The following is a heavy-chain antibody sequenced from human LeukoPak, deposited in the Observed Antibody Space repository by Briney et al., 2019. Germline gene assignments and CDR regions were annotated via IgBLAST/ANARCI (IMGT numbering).Heavy chain of an antibody. Sequence: IPSGTLSLTCAVSGGSISSNWWSWVRQPPGKGLEWIGEIEDRGNTNYNPSLKSRVTISVDKSKNQFSLKLSSLTAADTAVYYCAKESEVATTIEPSFDYWGQGTLVTVSS. CDR2: IEDRGNT. V-gene: IGHV4-4*02. CDR1: GGSISSNW. J-gene: IGHJ4*02. CDR3: AKESEVATTIEPSFDY. D-gene: IGHD5-12*01.